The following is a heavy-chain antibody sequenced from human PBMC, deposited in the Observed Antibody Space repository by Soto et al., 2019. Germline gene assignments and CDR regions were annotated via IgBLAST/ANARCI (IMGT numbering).Heavy chain of an antibody. J-gene: IGHJ3*02. D-gene: IGHD3-22*01. CDR2: TRNKANSYTT. CDR1: GFTFSDHY. V-gene: IGHV3-72*01. CDR3: ARGGGYYDSSGYHDAFDI. Sequence: GGSLRLSCAASGFTFSDHYMDWVRQAPGKGLEWVGRTRNKANSYTTEYAASVKGRFTISRDDSKNSLYLQMNSLKTEDTAVYYCARGGGYYDSSGYHDAFDIWGQGTMVTVSS.